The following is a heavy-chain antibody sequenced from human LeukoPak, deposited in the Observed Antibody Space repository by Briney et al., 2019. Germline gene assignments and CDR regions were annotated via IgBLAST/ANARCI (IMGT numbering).Heavy chain of an antibody. V-gene: IGHV3-7*01. CDR1: GFTFSSYW. D-gene: IGHD2-2*01. J-gene: IGHJ6*02. CDR3: ARDIVVVPAATGGTTYYYYGMDV. CDR2: IKQDGSEK. Sequence: PGGSLRLSCAASGFTFSSYWTSWVRQAPGKGLEWVANIKQDGSEKYYVDSVKGRFTISRDNAKNSLYLQMNSLRAEDTAVYYCARDIVVVPAATGGTTYYYYGMDVWGQGTTVTVSS.